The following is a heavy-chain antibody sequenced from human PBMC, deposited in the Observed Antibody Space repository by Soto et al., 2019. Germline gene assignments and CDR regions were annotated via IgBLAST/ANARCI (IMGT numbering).Heavy chain of an antibody. J-gene: IGHJ6*02. CDR3: AREGYYSGSGSYSPPRYYGMDV. V-gene: IGHV1-18*01. D-gene: IGHD3-10*01. CDR2: ISDYNGNT. Sequence: ASVKVSCKASGYTFTSYDINWVRQAPGQGLEWMGWISDYNGNTNYEKKFQGRVTMTTDTSTRTAYMELKSLRSDDTAVYYCAREGYYSGSGSYSPPRYYGMDVWGQGTTVTVSS. CDR1: GYTFTSYD.